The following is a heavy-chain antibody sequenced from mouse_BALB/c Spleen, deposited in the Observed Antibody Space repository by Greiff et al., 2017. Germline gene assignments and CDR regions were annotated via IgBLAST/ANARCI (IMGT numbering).Heavy chain of an antibody. D-gene: IGHD2-1*01. V-gene: IGHV1-67*01. CDR3: ASLGNSYAMDY. CDR1: GYTFTDYA. J-gene: IGHJ4*01. CDR2: ISTYYGNT. Sequence: VQLQQSGPELVRPGVSVKISCKGSGYTFTDYAMHWVKQSHAKSLEWIGVISTYYGNTNYNQKFKGKATMTVDKSSSTAYMELARLTSEDSAIYYCASLGNSYAMDYWGQGTLVTVSS.